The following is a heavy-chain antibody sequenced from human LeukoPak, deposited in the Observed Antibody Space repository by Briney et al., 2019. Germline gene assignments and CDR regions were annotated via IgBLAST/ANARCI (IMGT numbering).Heavy chain of an antibody. J-gene: IGHJ6*02. Sequence: PGGSLRLSCAASGFTFDDDAMHWVRQAPGKGLEWVSGISWNSDSIGYADSVKGRFTISRDNAKNSLYLQMNSLRAEDTALYYCAKGASLYYYYYGMDVWGQGTTVTVSS. CDR2: ISWNSDSI. V-gene: IGHV3-9*01. CDR3: AKGASLYYYYYGMDV. CDR1: GFTFDDDA.